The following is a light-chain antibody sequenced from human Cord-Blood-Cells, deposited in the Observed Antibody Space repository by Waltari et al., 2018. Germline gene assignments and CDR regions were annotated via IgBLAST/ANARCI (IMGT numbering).Light chain of an antibody. CDR3: CSYAGRV. J-gene: IGLJ3*02. Sequence: QSALTQPRSVSGSPGQSVTISCTGTSSDVGGYNYVSWYQQHPGKAPNLLVYDVSKRPSGVPDRFSCSKSGNTASLTSSGLQAEDEAEYYCCSYAGRVFGGGTKLTVL. CDR1: SSDVGGYNY. V-gene: IGLV2-11*01. CDR2: DVS.